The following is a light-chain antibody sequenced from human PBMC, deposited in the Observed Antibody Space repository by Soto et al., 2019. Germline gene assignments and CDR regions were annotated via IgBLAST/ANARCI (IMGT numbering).Light chain of an antibody. Sequence: QSVLTQPPSVSGAPGQRVTISCTGNSSNIGAGYDVHWYQQLPGTAPPLLIYGNNNRPSGVPDRFSGSKSDTSASLAITGLQAEDEADYFCQSYDSSLSGCVFGSGTKLTVL. CDR2: GNN. CDR3: QSYDSSLSGCV. J-gene: IGLJ1*01. CDR1: SSNIGAGYD. V-gene: IGLV1-40*01.